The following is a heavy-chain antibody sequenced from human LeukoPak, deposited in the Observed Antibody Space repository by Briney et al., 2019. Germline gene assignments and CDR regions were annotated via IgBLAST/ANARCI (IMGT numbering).Heavy chain of an antibody. CDR1: GYTFTGYY. Sequence: GSVKVSCKASGYTFTGYYMHWVRQAPGQGLEWVGWTNPNSGGKNYAQKFQGRVTMTRDTSISTTYMELSRLRADDTAVYYCAREYGETWGNWFDPWGQGTLVTVSS. CDR3: AREYGETWGNWFDP. D-gene: IGHD4-17*01. V-gene: IGHV1-2*02. J-gene: IGHJ5*02. CDR2: TNPNSGGK.